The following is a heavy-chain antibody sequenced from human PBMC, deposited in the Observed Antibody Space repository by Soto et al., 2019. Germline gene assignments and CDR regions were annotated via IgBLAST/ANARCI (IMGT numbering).Heavy chain of an antibody. V-gene: IGHV1-8*01. D-gene: IGHD3-3*01. CDR3: ARGNRYDFRSGYYGPPPTWFEP. CDR2: MNPNSGNT. CDR1: GYTFTSYD. J-gene: IGHJ5*02. Sequence: ASVKVSCKASGYTFTSYDINWVRQATGQGLEWMGWMNPNSGNTGYAQKFQGRVTMTRNTSISTAYMELSSLRSEDTAVYYCARGNRYDFRSGYYGPPPTWFEPWGQGTLVTSPQ.